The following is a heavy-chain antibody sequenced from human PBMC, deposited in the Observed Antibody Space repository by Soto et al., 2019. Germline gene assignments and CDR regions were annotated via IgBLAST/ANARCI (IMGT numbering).Heavy chain of an antibody. CDR1: GYRFMTYA. V-gene: IGHV1-3*04. CDR3: AREVRGSGTYWLDL. J-gene: IGHJ5*02. CDR2: INTCDGKT. Sequence: QVPLVQSGAEVKKPGASVKVSCKASGYRFMTYAIHWVRQAPGQRLQWMGWINTCDGKTKYSQKFQGRVTNTRDTSASTAYMELSSLRSEDTALYYCAREVRGSGTYWLDLGGQGTLVTVSS. D-gene: IGHD3-10*01.